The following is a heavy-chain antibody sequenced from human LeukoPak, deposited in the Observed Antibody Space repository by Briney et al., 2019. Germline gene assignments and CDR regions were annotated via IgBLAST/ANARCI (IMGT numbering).Heavy chain of an antibody. V-gene: IGHV3-30-3*01. D-gene: IGHD6-19*01. J-gene: IGHJ4*02. CDR3: ARDSDEQWLVLGIDY. CDR1: GFTFSSYA. CDR2: ISYDGSNK. Sequence: GGSLRLSCAASGFTFSSYAMHWVRQAPGKGLEWVAVISYDGSNKYYADSVKGRFTISRDNSKNTLYLQMNSLRAEDTAVYYCARDSDEQWLVLGIDYWGQGTLVTVSS.